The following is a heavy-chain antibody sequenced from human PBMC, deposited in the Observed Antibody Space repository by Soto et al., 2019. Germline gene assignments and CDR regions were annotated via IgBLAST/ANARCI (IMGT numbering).Heavy chain of an antibody. V-gene: IGHV4-59*01. CDR2: IYYSGST. CDR1: GGSISSYY. J-gene: IGHJ4*02. CDR3: ASSVSRIERVDY. D-gene: IGHD2-15*01. Sequence: SETLSLTCTVSGGSISSYYWSWIRQPPGKGLEWIGYIYYSGSTNYNPSLKSRVTISVDTSKNQFSLKLSSVTAADTAVYYCASSVSRIERVDYWGQGTLVTVSS.